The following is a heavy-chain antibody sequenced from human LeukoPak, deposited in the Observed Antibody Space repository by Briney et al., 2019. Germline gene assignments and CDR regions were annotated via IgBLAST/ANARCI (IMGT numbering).Heavy chain of an antibody. Sequence: ASVKVSCKASGYTFTSYYMHWVRQAPGQGLEWMGIINPSGGSTSYAQKFQGRVTMTRDTSTSTVYMGLSSLRSEDTAVYYCARDSALTTVTTKTEDAFDIWGQGTMVTVSS. V-gene: IGHV1-46*01. CDR1: GYTFTSYY. D-gene: IGHD4-17*01. J-gene: IGHJ3*02. CDR2: INPSGGST. CDR3: ARDSALTTVTTKTEDAFDI.